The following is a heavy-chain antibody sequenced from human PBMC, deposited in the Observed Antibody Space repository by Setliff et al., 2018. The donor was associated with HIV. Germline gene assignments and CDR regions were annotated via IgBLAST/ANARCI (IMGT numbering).Heavy chain of an antibody. V-gene: IGHV1-3*04. D-gene: IGHD2-2*01. CDR3: ARDRCNSVACYLYNWFDP. Sequence: RASVKVSCKASGYTFSQYPIHWVRQAPGQRPEWMGWINTGNGNTKYSQKFQDRVTITRDTSANTVYMELNSLRSEDTAVYYCARDRCNSVACYLYNWFDPWGQGTLVTVSS. CDR2: INTGNGNT. CDR1: GYTFSQYP. J-gene: IGHJ5*02.